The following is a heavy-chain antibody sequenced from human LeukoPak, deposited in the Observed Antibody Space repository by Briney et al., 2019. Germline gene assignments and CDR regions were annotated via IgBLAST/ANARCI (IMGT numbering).Heavy chain of an antibody. D-gene: IGHD4-17*01. CDR1: GFTFSSYA. CDR2: ISYDGSNK. Sequence: RGSLRLSCAASGFTFSSYAMHWVRQAPGKGLEWVAVISYDGSNKYYADSVKGRFTISRDNSKNTLYLQMNSLRAEDTAVYYCARGSTGRAFDIWGQGTMVTVSS. J-gene: IGHJ3*02. V-gene: IGHV3-30-3*01. CDR3: ARGSTGRAFDI.